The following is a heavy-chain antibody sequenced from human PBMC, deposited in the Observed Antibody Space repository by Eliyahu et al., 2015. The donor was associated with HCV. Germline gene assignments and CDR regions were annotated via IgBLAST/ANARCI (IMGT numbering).Heavy chain of an antibody. J-gene: IGHJ6*02. Sequence: LTISRDNSKNTLYVQMNSLRTEDTAVYYCAKDRLYWTYAYSYYHMDVWGQGTTVTVSS. V-gene: IGHV3-30*02. CDR3: AKDRLYWTYAYSYYHMDV. D-gene: IGHD2-8*02.